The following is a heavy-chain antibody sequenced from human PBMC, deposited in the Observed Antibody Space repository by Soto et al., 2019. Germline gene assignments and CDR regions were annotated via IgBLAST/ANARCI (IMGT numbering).Heavy chain of an antibody. CDR2: ISYDGSNK. D-gene: IGHD5-12*01. Sequence: QVQLVESGGGVVQPGRSLRLSCAASGFTFSSYAMHWVRQAPGKGLEWVAVISYDGSNKYYADSVKGRFTISRDNSKNPLYLQMNSLRAEDKAVYYCAGWGSGYEGEIVVASSAFDIWGQGTMVTVSS. CDR3: AGWGSGYEGEIVVASSAFDI. V-gene: IGHV3-30-3*01. J-gene: IGHJ3*02. CDR1: GFTFSSYA.